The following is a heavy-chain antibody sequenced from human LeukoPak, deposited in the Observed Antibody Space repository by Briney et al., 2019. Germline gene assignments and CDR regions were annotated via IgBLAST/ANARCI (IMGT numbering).Heavy chain of an antibody. CDR1: GFTFSSYE. V-gene: IGHV3-48*03. D-gene: IGHD3-10*01. CDR2: ISDSGSTI. CDR3: AKPYYGSGNYHLDY. J-gene: IGHJ4*02. Sequence: GGSLRLSCAVSGFTFSSYEMNWVRQAPGKGLEWISYISDSGSTIYYADSVKGRFTISRDNAKNSLYLQMNSLRAEDTAVYYCAKPYYGSGNYHLDYWGQGTLVTVSS.